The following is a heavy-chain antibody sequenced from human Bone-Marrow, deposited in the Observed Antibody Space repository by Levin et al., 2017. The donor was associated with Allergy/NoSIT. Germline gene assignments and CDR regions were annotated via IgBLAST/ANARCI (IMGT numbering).Heavy chain of an antibody. D-gene: IGHD5-24*01. Sequence: GESLKISCAASGFTFSNSWMSWVRQAPGKGLEWVANIKEDGSEKYYVDSVKGRFTISRDNAKNSLYVQMNSLRAEDTAVCYCARDQFRRATIGARWFDPWGQGTLVTVSS. V-gene: IGHV3-7*01. CDR3: ARDQFRRATIGARWFDP. CDR1: GFTFSNSW. CDR2: IKEDGSEK. J-gene: IGHJ5*02.